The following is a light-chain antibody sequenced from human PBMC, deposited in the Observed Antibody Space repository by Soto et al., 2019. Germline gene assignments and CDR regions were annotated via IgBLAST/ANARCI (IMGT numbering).Light chain of an antibody. V-gene: IGKV3-15*01. CDR2: GAS. CDR1: QFFSDM. Sequence: PGEKSPLSCSASQFFSDMLAWYQQRPGQAPRLLIYGASTRAAGISARFSGSGSGTEFTLTISSLQSEDFAVYYCQETCHRPPTFGQGTKVDIK. J-gene: IGKJ1*01. CDR3: QETCHRPPT.